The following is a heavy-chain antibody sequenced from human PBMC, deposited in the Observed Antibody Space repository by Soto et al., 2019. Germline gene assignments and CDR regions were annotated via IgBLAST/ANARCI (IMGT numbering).Heavy chain of an antibody. CDR2: IYYSGST. CDR3: ARVSIVPAGATVYYGMDV. J-gene: IGHJ6*02. CDR1: GGSISSGDYY. Sequence: QVQLQESGPGLVKPSQTLYLTCTVSGGSISSGDYYWSWIRQPPGKGLEWIGYIYYSGSTYYNPSLKSRVTISVDTSKNQFSLKLSSVTAADTAVYYCARVSIVPAGATVYYGMDVWGQGTTVTVSS. V-gene: IGHV4-30-4*01. D-gene: IGHD2-2*01.